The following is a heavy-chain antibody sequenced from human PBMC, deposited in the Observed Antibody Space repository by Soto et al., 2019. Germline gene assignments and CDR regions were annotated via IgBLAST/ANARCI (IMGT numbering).Heavy chain of an antibody. Sequence: PSETLSLTCAVYGGSFSGYYWSWIRQPQGKGLEWIGEINHSGSTNYNPSLKSRVTISVDTSKNQFSLKLSSVTAADTAVYYCARGLRYYGSGSYSPYYYGMDVWGQGTTVTVSS. CDR1: GGSFSGYY. D-gene: IGHD3-10*01. CDR3: ARGLRYYGSGSYSPYYYGMDV. J-gene: IGHJ6*02. V-gene: IGHV4-34*01. CDR2: INHSGST.